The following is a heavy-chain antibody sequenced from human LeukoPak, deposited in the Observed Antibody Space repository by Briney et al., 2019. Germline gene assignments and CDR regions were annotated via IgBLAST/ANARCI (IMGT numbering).Heavy chain of an antibody. J-gene: IGHJ4*02. D-gene: IGHD3-10*01. V-gene: IGHV3-21*04. CDR3: AKELWVRGVIITGLGAPNDY. CDR1: GFTFSSYS. CDR2: ISSSSSYI. Sequence: KTGGSLRLSCAASGFTFSSYSMNWVRQAPGKGLEWVSSISSSSSYIYYADSVKGRFTISRDNAKNSLYLQMNSLRAEDTAVYYCAKELWVRGVIITGLGAPNDYWGQGTLVTVSS.